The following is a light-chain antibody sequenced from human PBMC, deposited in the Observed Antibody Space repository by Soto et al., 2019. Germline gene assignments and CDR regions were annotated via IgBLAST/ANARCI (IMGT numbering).Light chain of an antibody. V-gene: IGLV1-40*01. CDR3: QSYDSGLSGYVV. J-gene: IGLJ2*01. CDR2: GNS. Sequence: QSVLTQPPSVSGAPGQRVTISCTGSSSNIGAGYAVHWYQQLPGTAPKLLIYGNSNRPSGVPDRFSGSKSGTSASLAITGLQAEDEADYFCQSYDSGLSGYVVFGGGTKLTVL. CDR1: SSNIGAGYA.